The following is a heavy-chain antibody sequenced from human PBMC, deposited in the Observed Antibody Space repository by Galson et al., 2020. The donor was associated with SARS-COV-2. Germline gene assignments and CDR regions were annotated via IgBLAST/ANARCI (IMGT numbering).Heavy chain of an antibody. J-gene: IGHJ6*02. CDR3: ARGPLIVVVPAASGHYYYYGMDV. CDR1: GGSFSGYY. V-gene: IGHV4-34*01. CDR2: INHSGST. D-gene: IGHD2-2*01. Sequence: SETLSLTCAVYGGSFSGYYWSWIRQPPGKGLEWIGEINHSGSTNYNPSLKSRVPISVDTSKNQFSLKLSSVTAADTAVYYCARGPLIVVVPAASGHYYYYGMDVWGQGTTVTVSS.